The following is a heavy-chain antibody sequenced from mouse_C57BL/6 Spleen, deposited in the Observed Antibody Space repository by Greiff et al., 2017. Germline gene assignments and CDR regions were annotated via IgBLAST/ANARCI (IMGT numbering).Heavy chain of an antibody. CDR2: IDPETGGT. Sequence: QVQLQQSGAELVRPGASVTLSCKASGYTFTDYEMHWVKQTPVHGLEWIGAIDPETGGTAYNQKFKGKAILTADKSSSTAYMELRSLTSEDSAVYYCTRDYATSGYFDVWGTGTTGTVSS. J-gene: IGHJ1*03. D-gene: IGHD1-1*02. CDR1: GYTFTDYE. V-gene: IGHV1-15*01. CDR3: TRDYATSGYFDV.